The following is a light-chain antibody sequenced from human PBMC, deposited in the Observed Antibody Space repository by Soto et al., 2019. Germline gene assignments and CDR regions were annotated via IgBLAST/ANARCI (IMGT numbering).Light chain of an antibody. Sequence: EIVMTQSPATLAGSPGETVTLSCRASQSLSSNLAWYQQRLGQAPRLLIYGASTRATGIPARFSGSGSGTEFTLTISSLQSEDFAVYYCQQYNNWPRTFGQGTKV. CDR2: GAS. J-gene: IGKJ1*01. V-gene: IGKV3-15*01. CDR1: QSLSSN. CDR3: QQYNNWPRT.